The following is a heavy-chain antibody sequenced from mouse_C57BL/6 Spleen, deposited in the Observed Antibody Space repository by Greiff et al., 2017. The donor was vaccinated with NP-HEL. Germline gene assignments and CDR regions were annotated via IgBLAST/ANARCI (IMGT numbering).Heavy chain of an antibody. D-gene: IGHD2-1*01. CDR3: ARDYYGNCWFAC. CDR2: ISYYGSN. CDR1: GYSITSCYY. Sequence: EVKLQESGPGLVKPSQSLSLTCSVTGYSITSCYYWNWVRQFPGNQLEWLGYISYYGSNNYNPPLKNRIPITRDTSKNQFFLKLNSVTTEDTATYYCARDYYGNCWFACWGQGTLVTVSA. V-gene: IGHV3-6*01. J-gene: IGHJ3*01.